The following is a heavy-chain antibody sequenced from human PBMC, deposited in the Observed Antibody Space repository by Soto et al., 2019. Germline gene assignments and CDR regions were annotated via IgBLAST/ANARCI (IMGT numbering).Heavy chain of an antibody. CDR1: GGSISSSNW. D-gene: IGHD6-13*01. J-gene: IGHJ4*02. Sequence: SETLSLTCAVSGGSISSSNWWSWVRQPPGKGLEWIGEIYHSGSTNYNPSLKSRVTISVDKSKNQFSLKLSSVTAADTAVHYCAREKYSSRGTLDYWGQGTLVTVSS. CDR2: IYHSGST. V-gene: IGHV4-4*02. CDR3: AREKYSSRGTLDY.